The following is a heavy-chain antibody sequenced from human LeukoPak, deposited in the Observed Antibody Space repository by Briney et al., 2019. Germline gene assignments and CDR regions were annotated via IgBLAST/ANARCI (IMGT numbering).Heavy chain of an antibody. Sequence: SETLSLTCTVSGGPISSYYWSWIRQPPGKGLEWIGYIYYSGSTNYNPSLKSRVTISVDTSKNQFSLKLSSVTAADTAVYYCARVTIAAAGTFWFDPWGQGTLVTVSS. CDR3: ARVTIAAAGTFWFDP. V-gene: IGHV4-59*01. D-gene: IGHD6-13*01. CDR2: IYYSGST. J-gene: IGHJ5*02. CDR1: GGPISSYY.